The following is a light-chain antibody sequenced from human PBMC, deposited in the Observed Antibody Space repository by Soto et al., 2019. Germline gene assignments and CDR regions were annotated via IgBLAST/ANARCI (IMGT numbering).Light chain of an antibody. CDR2: DAS. J-gene: IGKJ4*01. Sequence: EVVLTQSPATLSLSPGERATLSCRASQSVNSYLAWYQQKPGQAPRLLIYDASNRATGIPARFGGSGSGTDFTLTISSLEPEYFAVYYCQQRNDWLSFGGGTKVDIK. V-gene: IGKV3-11*01. CDR3: QQRNDWLS. CDR1: QSVNSY.